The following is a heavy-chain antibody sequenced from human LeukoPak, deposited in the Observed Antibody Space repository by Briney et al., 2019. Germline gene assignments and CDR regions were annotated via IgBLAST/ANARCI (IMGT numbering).Heavy chain of an antibody. J-gene: IGHJ4*02. CDR3: AHTYHYGSGSYSDFDY. D-gene: IGHD3-10*01. CDR1: GFSLSASGMG. V-gene: IGHV2-5*02. Sequence: VSGPTLVNPTQTLTLTCTFSGFSLSASGMGVGWIRQPPGKALEWLVIIYWDDDKRYNPSLESRVTITKDTSKNQVVLTMTNMDPVDTATYYCAHTYHYGSGSYSDFDYWGQGTLVTVSS. CDR2: IYWDDDK.